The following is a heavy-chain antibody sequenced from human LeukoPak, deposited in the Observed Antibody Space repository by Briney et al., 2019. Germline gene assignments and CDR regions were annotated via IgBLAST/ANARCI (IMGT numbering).Heavy chain of an antibody. CDR2: INTDGSST. J-gene: IGHJ4*02. Sequence: GGSLRLSCAASGFTFSSYWMHWVRQAPGKGLVWVSRINTDGSSTSYADSVKGRFTISRDNAKNTLYLQMNSLRAEDAAVYYCATLGGSTDYWGQGTLVTVSS. V-gene: IGHV3-74*01. D-gene: IGHD1-26*01. CDR1: GFTFSSYW. CDR3: ATLGGSTDY.